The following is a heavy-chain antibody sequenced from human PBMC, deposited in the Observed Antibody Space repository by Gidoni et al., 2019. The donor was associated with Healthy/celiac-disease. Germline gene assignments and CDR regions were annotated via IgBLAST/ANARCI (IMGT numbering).Heavy chain of an antibody. D-gene: IGHD5-18*01. Sequence: QVQLQESGPGLVKPSQTLSLTCTVSGGSISSGSYYWSWIRQPAGKGLEWIGRIYTSGSTNYNPSLKSRVTISVDTSKNQFSLKLSSVTAADTAVYYCARDRSYGDPGYFDYWGQGTLVTVSS. CDR1: GGSISSGSYY. J-gene: IGHJ4*02. V-gene: IGHV4-61*02. CDR3: ARDRSYGDPGYFDY. CDR2: IYTSGST.